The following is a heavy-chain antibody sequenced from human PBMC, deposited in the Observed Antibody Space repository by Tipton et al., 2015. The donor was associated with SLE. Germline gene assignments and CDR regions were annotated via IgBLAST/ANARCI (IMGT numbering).Heavy chain of an antibody. D-gene: IGHD3-3*01. CDR1: GGSFSGYF. CDR3: ARSGFLEWLLPIGFDY. Sequence: TLSLTCAVYGGSFSGYFWNWIRQPPGKGLEWIGEINQSGSTNYNPSLKSRATISVDTSKNQFSLKLSSVTAADTAIYCCARSGFLEWLLPIGFDYWGQGTLVTVSS. CDR2: INQSGST. J-gene: IGHJ4*02. V-gene: IGHV4-34*01.